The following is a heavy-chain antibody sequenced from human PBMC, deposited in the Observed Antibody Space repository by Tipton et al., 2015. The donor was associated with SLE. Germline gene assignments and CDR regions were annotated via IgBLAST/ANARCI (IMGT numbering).Heavy chain of an antibody. D-gene: IGHD3-9*01. CDR2: INHYGDT. CDR1: GGPFSGYY. CDR3: ARGAGGLRYFDWYYFDY. V-gene: IGHV4-34*01. Sequence: TLSLTCAVYGGPFSGYYWSWIRQPPGKGLEWIGEINHYGDTNFTPSLRGRVTISVDTSKNQFSLKLSSVTAADTAVYYCARGAGGLRYFDWYYFDYWGQGTLVTVSS. J-gene: IGHJ4*02.